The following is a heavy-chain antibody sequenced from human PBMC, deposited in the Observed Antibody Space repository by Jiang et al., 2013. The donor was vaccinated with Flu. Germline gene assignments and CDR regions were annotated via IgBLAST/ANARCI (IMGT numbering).Heavy chain of an antibody. CDR1: GYTFTSYY. V-gene: IGHV1-46*01. CDR2: INPSGGST. CDR3: ARGGGTAMVTGYF. J-gene: IGHJ4*02. D-gene: IGHD5-18*01. Sequence: SGYTFTSYYMHWVRQAPGQGLEWMGIINPSGGSTSYAQKFQGRVTMTRDTSTSTVYMELSSLRSEDTAVYYCARGGGTAMVTGYFWGQGTLVTVSS.